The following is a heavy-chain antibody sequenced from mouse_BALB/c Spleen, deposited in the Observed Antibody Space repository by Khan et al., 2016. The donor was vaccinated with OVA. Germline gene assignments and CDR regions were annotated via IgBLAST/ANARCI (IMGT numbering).Heavy chain of an antibody. Sequence: VQLQQSGPELVKPGASVKMSCKASGYTFTSYVMHWVMLKPGQGLEWVGYIYPFNDDTKYNEKFKGKATLTSDKSSSTAYMELSSLTSEDSAVYFCAKNYSSDVCFDFWGQGTTLTVSS. V-gene: IGHV1S136*01. CDR2: IYPFNDDT. CDR3: AKNYSSDVCFDF. D-gene: IGHD2-12*01. J-gene: IGHJ2*01. CDR1: GYTFTSYV.